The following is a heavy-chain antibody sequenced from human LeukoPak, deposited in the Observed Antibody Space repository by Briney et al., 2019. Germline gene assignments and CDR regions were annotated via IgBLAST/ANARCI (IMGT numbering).Heavy chain of an antibody. CDR1: GFIFGSYN. J-gene: IGHJ4*02. CDR3: PKACCSISSSYDGFDY. D-gene: IGHD2-2*01. CDR2: ISSSSSYM. V-gene: IGHV3-21*04. Sequence: GGSLRLSCAASGFIFGSYNMNWVRQAPGKGLEWVSSISSSSSYMYYADSVKGRFTISRDNAKKSLYLQMNSLRAEDTAVYYCPKACCSISSSYDGFDYWGPGTLVTVSS.